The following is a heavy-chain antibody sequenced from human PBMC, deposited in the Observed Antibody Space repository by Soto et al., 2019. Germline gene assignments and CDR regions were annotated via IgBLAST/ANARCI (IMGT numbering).Heavy chain of an antibody. J-gene: IGHJ1*01. CDR1: GGTFSSYA. CDR3: ARMGGSRWYWEYFQH. V-gene: IGHV1-69*01. Sequence: QVQLVQSGAEVKKPGSSVKVSCKASGGTFSSYAISWVRQAPGQGLEWMGGIIPIFGTANYAQKFQGRVTLTADESTSTADMELSSLRSEDTAIYYCARMGGSRWYWEYFQHWGQGTLVTVSS. D-gene: IGHD6-13*01. CDR2: IIPIFGTA.